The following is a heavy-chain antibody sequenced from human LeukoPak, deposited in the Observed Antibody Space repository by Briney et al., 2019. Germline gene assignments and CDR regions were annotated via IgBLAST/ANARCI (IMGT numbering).Heavy chain of an antibody. Sequence: GGSLRLSCAASGFTFSSYGMHWVRQAPGKGLEWVAVISYDGSNKYYADSVKGRFTISRDNSKNTLYLQMNSLRAEDTAVYYCAKGPHNWNDLGDAFDIWGQGTMVTVSS. CDR2: ISYDGSNK. CDR3: AKGPHNWNDLGDAFDI. CDR1: GFTFSSYG. J-gene: IGHJ3*02. V-gene: IGHV3-30*18. D-gene: IGHD1-20*01.